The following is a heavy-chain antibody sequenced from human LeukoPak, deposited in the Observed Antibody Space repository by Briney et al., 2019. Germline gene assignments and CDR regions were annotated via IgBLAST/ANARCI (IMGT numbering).Heavy chain of an antibody. CDR1: GGSFSGYY. CDR3: ARDYCSSTSCYGFDY. CDR2: INHSGST. D-gene: IGHD2-2*01. V-gene: IGHV4-34*01. J-gene: IGHJ4*02. Sequence: SETLSLTCAVYGGSFSGYYWSWIRQPPGKGLEWIGEINHSGSTNYNPSLKSRVTISVDTSKNRFSLKLSSVTAADTAVYYCARDYCSSTSCYGFDYWGQGTLVTVSS.